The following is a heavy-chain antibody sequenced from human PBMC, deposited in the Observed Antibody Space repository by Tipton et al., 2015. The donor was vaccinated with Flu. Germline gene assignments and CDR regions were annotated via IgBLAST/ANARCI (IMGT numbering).Heavy chain of an antibody. CDR1: GFIFSNYW. CDR2: INEDGSTT. Sequence: SLRLSCAASGFIFSNYWMLWVRQAPGKGLEWVANINEDGSTTYYVDSVKGRFTISRDSARNSVFLQMNSLRAEDTALYYCAVFKNPGHWGQGTLVTVSS. J-gene: IGHJ4*02. V-gene: IGHV3-7*01. CDR3: AVFKNPGH. D-gene: IGHD2-21*01.